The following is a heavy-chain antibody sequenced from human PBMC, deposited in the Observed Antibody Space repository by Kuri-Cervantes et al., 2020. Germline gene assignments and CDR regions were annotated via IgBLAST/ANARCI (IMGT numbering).Heavy chain of an antibody. CDR1: GFTLSSYA. D-gene: IGHD6-19*01. CDR2: ISYDGSNK. CDR3: ARGFHRQWLTYFDY. J-gene: IGHJ4*02. Sequence: GESLKLSCAASGFTLSSYAMHCVRQAPGRGLEWLTIISYDGSNKYYADSVKFRFTIHRDNSKNTLYLQMNSLRAEDTAVYYCARGFHRQWLTYFDYWGQGTLVTVSS. V-gene: IGHV3-30-3*01.